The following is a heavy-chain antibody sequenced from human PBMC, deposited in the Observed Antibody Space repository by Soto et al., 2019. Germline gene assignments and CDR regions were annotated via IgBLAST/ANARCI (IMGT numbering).Heavy chain of an antibody. V-gene: IGHV3-74*01. CDR1: GFTFSSYW. J-gene: IGHJ4*02. Sequence: GGSLRLSCAASGFTFSSYWMHWVRQIPGKGLVWVSHISTDGSIANHADSVKGRFTISRDNAKNTLHLQMNSLRAEDTAVYYCAADLAAGYWGQGTLVTVSS. CDR3: AADLAAGY. CDR2: ISTDGSIA.